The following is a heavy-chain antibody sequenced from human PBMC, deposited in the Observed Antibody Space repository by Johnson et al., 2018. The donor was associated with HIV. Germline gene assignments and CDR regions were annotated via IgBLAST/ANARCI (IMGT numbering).Heavy chain of an antibody. V-gene: IGHV3-33*08. J-gene: IGHJ3*02. Sequence: QVPLVESGGGVVQPGRSLRLSCAASGFTFSRYGMHWVRQAPGKGLAWVAFIRYDGSNQYYADSVKGRFTISRDTLKNTLYLQMNSLRAEDTAVYYCARAAYSGSHHDAFDIWGQGTMVTVSS. CDR1: GFTFSRYG. D-gene: IGHD1-26*01. CDR3: ARAAYSGSHHDAFDI. CDR2: IRYDGSNQ.